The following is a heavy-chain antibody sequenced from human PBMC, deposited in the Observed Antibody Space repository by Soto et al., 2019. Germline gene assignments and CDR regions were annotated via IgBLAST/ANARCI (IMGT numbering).Heavy chain of an antibody. J-gene: IGHJ4*02. CDR3: AKGGGYSYGLMNY. CDR1: GLTCDAYD. Sequence: GGSLTVSCRAPGLTCDAYDMQWVRQAPGKGLEWVSLIDWDGGTTYYADSVKGRFTISRDNSKNSLYLQMNSLRPEDTAFYYCAKGGGYSYGLMNYWGQGTVVTVSS. D-gene: IGHD5-18*01. V-gene: IGHV3-43D*04. CDR2: IDWDGGTT.